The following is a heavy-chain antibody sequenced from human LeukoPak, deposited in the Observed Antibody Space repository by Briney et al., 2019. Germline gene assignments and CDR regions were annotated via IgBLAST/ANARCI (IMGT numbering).Heavy chain of an antibody. Sequence: SETLSLTCTVSGGSISSSSYYWGWIHQPPGKGLEWIGSIYYSGSTYYNPSLKSRVTISVDTSKNQFSLKLSSVTAADTAVYYCARTSGFSSPSFDYWGQGTLVTVSS. CDR1: GGSISSSSYY. D-gene: IGHD3-22*01. V-gene: IGHV4-39*01. J-gene: IGHJ4*02. CDR3: ARTSGFSSPSFDY. CDR2: IYYSGST.